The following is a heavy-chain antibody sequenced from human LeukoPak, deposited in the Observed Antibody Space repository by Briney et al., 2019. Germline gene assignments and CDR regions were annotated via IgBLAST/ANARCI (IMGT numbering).Heavy chain of an antibody. CDR2: ISGSGGST. Sequence: GGSLRLSCAASGFTFSSYAMSWVRQAPGKGLEWVSSISGSGGSTYYAESVKGRFTTSRENSKNTLYLQMNSLRAEDTAVYYCAKVRSSSWYQTFDYWGQGTLVTVSS. V-gene: IGHV3-23*01. J-gene: IGHJ4*02. CDR1: GFTFSSYA. CDR3: AKVRSSSWYQTFDY. D-gene: IGHD6-13*01.